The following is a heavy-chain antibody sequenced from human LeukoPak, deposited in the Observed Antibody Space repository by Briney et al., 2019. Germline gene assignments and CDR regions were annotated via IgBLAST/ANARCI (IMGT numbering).Heavy chain of an antibody. J-gene: IGHJ4*02. CDR2: IYYSGST. CDR3: ARAHTAMVTADY. CDR1: GGPISSYY. V-gene: IGHV4-59*01. Sequence: SSETLSLTCTVSGGPISSYYWSWIRQPPGKGLEWIGYIYYSGSTNYNPSLESRVTLSVDTSKNQFSLKLSSVTAADTAVYYCARAHTAMVTADYWGQGTLVTVSS. D-gene: IGHD5-18*01.